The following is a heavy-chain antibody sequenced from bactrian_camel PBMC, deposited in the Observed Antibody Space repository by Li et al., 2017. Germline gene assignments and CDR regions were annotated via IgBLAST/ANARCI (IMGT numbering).Heavy chain of an antibody. J-gene: IGHJ4*01. D-gene: IGHD2*01. CDR3: AAGPPTPRCSGGYAAPTDDYYD. V-gene: IGHV3S53*01. Sequence: HVQLVESGGGSVQAGGSLRLSCAISGDTGNIQSMAWFRQVPGKAREGVAGIDNRGPTSYADSVKGRFTISQENANTVILQMNSLKPEDTAMYYRAAGPPTPRCSGGYAAPTDDYYDWGRGTQVTVS. CDR2: IDNRGPT. CDR1: GDTGNIQS.